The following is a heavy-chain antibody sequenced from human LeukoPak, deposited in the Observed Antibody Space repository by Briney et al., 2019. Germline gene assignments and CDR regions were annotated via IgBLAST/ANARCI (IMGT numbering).Heavy chain of an antibody. V-gene: IGHV3-7*01. CDR1: GFTFSRHW. CDR3: ARTVPGYPDDYFDY. CDR2: MNQDGSAT. Sequence: PGGSLRLSCAASGFTFSRHWMSWVRQTPGKGLERVAHMNQDGSATYYVDSVKGRFTISRDNAKNSLCLQMTGLTVADTAVYDCARTVPGYPDDYFDYWGQGTLVTVSS. D-gene: IGHD6-19*01. J-gene: IGHJ4*02.